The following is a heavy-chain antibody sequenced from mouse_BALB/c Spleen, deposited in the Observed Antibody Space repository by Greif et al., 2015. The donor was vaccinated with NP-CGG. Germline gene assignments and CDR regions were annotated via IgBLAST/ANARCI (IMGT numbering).Heavy chain of an antibody. CDR2: INPSTGYT. CDR1: GYTFTSYW. Sequence: QVQLQHPGAELAKPGDSVKMSCKASGYTFTSYWVHWVTQRPGQGLEWIGYINPSTGYTEYNQKFKDKATLNADKSSMTADRQRSSLTAEDSAVYYCARYCYAMDYWGQGTSVTGSS. J-gene: IGHJ4*01. V-gene: IGHV1-7*01. CDR3: ARYCYAMDY.